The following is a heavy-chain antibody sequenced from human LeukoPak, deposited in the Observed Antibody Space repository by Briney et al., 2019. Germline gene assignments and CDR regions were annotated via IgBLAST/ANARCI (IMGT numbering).Heavy chain of an antibody. CDR1: GGSISSGSYY. J-gene: IGHJ4*02. Sequence: SETLSLTCTVSGGSISSGSYYWSWIRQPAGKGLEWIGRIYTSGSTNYNPSLKSRVTILVDTSKHQFSLKLSSVTAAHTAVYYCARALAYGDYAHDYWGQGTLVTVPS. V-gene: IGHV4-61*02. D-gene: IGHD4-17*01. CDR3: ARALAYGDYAHDY. CDR2: IYTSGST.